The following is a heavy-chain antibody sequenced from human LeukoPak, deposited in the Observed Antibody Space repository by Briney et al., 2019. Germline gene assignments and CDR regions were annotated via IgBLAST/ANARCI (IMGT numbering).Heavy chain of an antibody. V-gene: IGHV7-4-1*02. CDR1: GYTFTSYA. D-gene: IGHD1-26*01. CDR3: ARYPAYSGSYWGDDAFDI. Sequence: ASVTVSCKDSGYTFTSYAMNWVRQAPGQGGEWMGWINTNTGNPTYAQGFTGRFVFSLDTSVSTAYLQISSLKAEDTAVYYCARYPAYSGSYWGDDAFDIWGQGTMVTVSS. J-gene: IGHJ3*02. CDR2: INTNTGNP.